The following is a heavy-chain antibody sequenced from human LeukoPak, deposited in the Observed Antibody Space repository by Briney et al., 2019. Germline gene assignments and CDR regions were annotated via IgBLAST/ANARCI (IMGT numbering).Heavy chain of an antibody. CDR3: ASDGGYYSVDY. D-gene: IGHD3-22*01. Sequence: GGSLRLSCAASGFTFSSYTMNWVRQAPGKGLEWVSYISSSSSYIYYADSLKGRFTISRDNAKNSLYLQMSSLRAEDTAVYYCASDGGYYSVDYWGQGTLVTVSS. J-gene: IGHJ4*02. CDR1: GFTFSSYT. V-gene: IGHV3-21*01. CDR2: ISSSSSYI.